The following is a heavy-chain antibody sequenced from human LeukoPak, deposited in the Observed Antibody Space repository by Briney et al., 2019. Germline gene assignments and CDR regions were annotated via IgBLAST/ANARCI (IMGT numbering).Heavy chain of an antibody. Sequence: GGSLRLSCAASGFTFSSYAMHWVRQAPGKGLEWVAVISYDGSNKYYADSVKGRFTISRDNSKNTLYLQMNSLRAEDTAVYYCARGSLLWFGELPLLDYWGQGTLVTVSS. D-gene: IGHD3-10*01. CDR3: ARGSLLWFGELPLLDY. V-gene: IGHV3-30*04. CDR1: GFTFSSYA. J-gene: IGHJ4*02. CDR2: ISYDGSNK.